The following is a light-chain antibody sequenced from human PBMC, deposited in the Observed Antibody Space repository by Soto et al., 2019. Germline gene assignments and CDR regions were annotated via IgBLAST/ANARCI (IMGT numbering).Light chain of an antibody. CDR3: QQYGSSGT. CDR2: GAS. CDR1: QSVSSD. J-gene: IGKJ1*01. Sequence: EIVLTQSPDTLSVSPGERVTLSCRASQSVSSDLAWYQQKPGQAPRLLIYGASTRATDIAARFSGSGSGTEFTLTISRLEPEDFAVYYCQQYGSSGTFGQGTKVDI. V-gene: IGKV3-20*01.